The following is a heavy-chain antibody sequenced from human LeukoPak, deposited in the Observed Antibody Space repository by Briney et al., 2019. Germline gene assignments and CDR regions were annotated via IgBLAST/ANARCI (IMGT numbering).Heavy chain of an antibody. CDR3: ARGRYYYGSGSYSEFDY. Sequence: SETLSLTCTVSGGSISSSSYYWGWIRQPPGKGLEWIGSIYYSGSTYYNPSLKSRFTISVHTSKNQFSLKLSSVTAADTAVYYCARGRYYYGSGSYSEFDYWGQGTLVTVSS. J-gene: IGHJ4*02. CDR1: GGSISSSSYY. V-gene: IGHV4-39*01. D-gene: IGHD3-10*01. CDR2: IYYSGST.